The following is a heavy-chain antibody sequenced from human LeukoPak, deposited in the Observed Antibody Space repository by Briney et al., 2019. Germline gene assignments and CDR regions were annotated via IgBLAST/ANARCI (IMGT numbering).Heavy chain of an antibody. J-gene: IGHJ4*02. D-gene: IGHD3-10*01. V-gene: IGHV1-2*02. Sequence: ASVKVSCKASGYTFTDYFIHWVRQAPGQGLEWMGWIIPNSGGTNFAQKFQDRVTMTRDTSIRTAYMELNTLTCDDTAVYYCARGGGGFAYWGQETLVTVSS. CDR2: IIPNSGGT. CDR3: ARGGGGFAY. CDR1: GYTFTDYF.